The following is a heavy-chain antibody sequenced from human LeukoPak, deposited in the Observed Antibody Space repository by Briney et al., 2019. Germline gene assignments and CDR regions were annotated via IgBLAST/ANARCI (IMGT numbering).Heavy chain of an antibody. Sequence: GGSLRLSCAASGFTFSNYAMSWVRPAPGKGLEWVSAISGSGGSTYYADSAKGRFTISRDNSKNTLYLQMNSLRAEDTAVYYCAKDHYDILTGDYYYYYGMDVWGQGTTVTVSS. CDR2: ISGSGGST. CDR3: AKDHYDILTGDYYYYYGMDV. J-gene: IGHJ6*02. V-gene: IGHV3-23*01. CDR1: GFTFSNYA. D-gene: IGHD3-9*01.